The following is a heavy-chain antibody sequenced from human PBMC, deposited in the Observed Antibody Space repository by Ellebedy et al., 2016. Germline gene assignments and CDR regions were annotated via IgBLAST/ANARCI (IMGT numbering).Heavy chain of an antibody. CDR2: FYHSGNT. J-gene: IGHJ4*02. Sequence: SETLSLTCSVSGGSISSYYWTRIRQPPGKGLEWIAYFYHSGNTNYSPSLKSRVSMSLDTSNNQFSLKLTSVTAADTAVYFCAAGIGVVGAGDFWGQGILVTVSS. V-gene: IGHV4-59*01. D-gene: IGHD2-15*01. CDR1: GGSISSYY. CDR3: AAGIGVVGAGDF.